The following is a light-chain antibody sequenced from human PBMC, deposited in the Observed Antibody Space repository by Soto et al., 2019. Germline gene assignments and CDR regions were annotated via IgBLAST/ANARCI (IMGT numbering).Light chain of an antibody. J-gene: IGLJ1*01. CDR2: EVN. V-gene: IGLV2-14*01. CDR3: SSLRANRGV. Sequence: QSPLTQPASVSVSPGQSITISCTGTSSDIGRYNYVSWYQQYPGRAPRLMIYEVNNRPSGVSNRFSGSKSGNTASLTISGLRAEDEADYYCSSLRANRGVFGTGTKVTVL. CDR1: SSDIGRYNY.